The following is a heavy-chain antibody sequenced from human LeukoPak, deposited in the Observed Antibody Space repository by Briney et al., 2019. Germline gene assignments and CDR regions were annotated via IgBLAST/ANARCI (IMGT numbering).Heavy chain of an antibody. D-gene: IGHD6-13*01. J-gene: IGHJ4*02. CDR2: IFYTGST. CDR1: GDSINSGGYF. Sequence: SETLSLTCTVSGDSINSGGYFWSWIRQHPGKGLEWIGYIFYTGSTSYNPSLMSRVDISADTSKNQFSLRLSSVTAADTAVYYCARETAASGTFDDWGQGTLVTVSS. CDR3: ARETAASGTFDD. V-gene: IGHV4-31*03.